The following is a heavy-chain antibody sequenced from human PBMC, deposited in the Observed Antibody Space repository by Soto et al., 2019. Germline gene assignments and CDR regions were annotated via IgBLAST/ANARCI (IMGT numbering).Heavy chain of an antibody. J-gene: IGHJ3*02. CDR1: GSTFSSYW. CDR2: IKQDGSEK. CDR3: ARERAFDI. V-gene: IGHV3-7*01. Sequence: GGSLRLSCAASGSTFSSYWMSWVRQAPGKGLEWVANIKQDGSEKYYVDSVKGRFTISRDNAKNSLYLQMNSLRAEDTAVYYCARERAFDIWGQGTMVTVSS.